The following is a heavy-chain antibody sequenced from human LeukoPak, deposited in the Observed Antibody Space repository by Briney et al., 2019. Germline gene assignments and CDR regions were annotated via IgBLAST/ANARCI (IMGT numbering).Heavy chain of an antibody. CDR3: ARGNEYGDYYFDY. CDR1: GFTVSSDY. Sequence: GGSLRLSCAASGFTVSSDYMNWVRQAPGKGLEWVSVIYSGDSTYYADSVKGRFTISRDNSKNTLYLQMNSLRAEDTAVYYCARGNEYGDYYFDYWGQGGLVSVSS. V-gene: IGHV3-66*01. D-gene: IGHD4-17*01. CDR2: IYSGDST. J-gene: IGHJ4*02.